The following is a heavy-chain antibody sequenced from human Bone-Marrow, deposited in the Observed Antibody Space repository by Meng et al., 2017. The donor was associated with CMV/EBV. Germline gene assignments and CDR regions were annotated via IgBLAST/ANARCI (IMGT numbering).Heavy chain of an antibody. D-gene: IGHD2-2*02. CDR1: GGTFSSYA. Sequence: SVKVSWKAFGGTFSSYAISWVRQATGQGLEWMGWMNPNSGNTGYAQKFQGRVTMTGNTSISTAYMELGSLRSEDTSVYYCARGDIVVVPAAIHYYYYGMDFWGQGTTVTVSS. J-gene: IGHJ6*02. V-gene: IGHV1-8*02. CDR3: ARGDIVVVPAAIHYYYYGMDF. CDR2: MNPNSGNT.